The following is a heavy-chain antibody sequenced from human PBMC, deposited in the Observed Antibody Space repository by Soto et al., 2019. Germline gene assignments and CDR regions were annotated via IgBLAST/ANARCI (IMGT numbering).Heavy chain of an antibody. V-gene: IGHV3-33*01. CDR3: ARVSEGGSYYGGLDY. J-gene: IGHJ4*02. CDR2: IWYDGNIK. CDR1: GFTFSSYG. Sequence: QVQLVESGGGVVQPGRSLRLSCAASGFTFSSYGMHWVRQAPGKGLERVAVIWYDGNIKYYADSVKGRFTISRDNSKNTLFLQMNSLRAEDTAVYYCARVSEGGSYYGGLDYWGQGTLVTVSS. D-gene: IGHD1-26*01.